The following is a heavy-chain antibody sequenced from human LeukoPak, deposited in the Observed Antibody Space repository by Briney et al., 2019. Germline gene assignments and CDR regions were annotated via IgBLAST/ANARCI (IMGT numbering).Heavy chain of an antibody. CDR2: IYYSGST. D-gene: IGHD1-1*01. CDR3: ARDSVTTDAFDI. V-gene: IGHV4-59*01. CDR1: DGSISSYY. Sequence: SETLSLTCTVSDGSISSYYWSWIRQPPGKGLEWIGYIYYSGSTNYNPSLKSRVTISVDTSKNQFSLKLSSVTAADTAVYYCARDSVTTDAFDIWGQGTMVTVSS. J-gene: IGHJ3*02.